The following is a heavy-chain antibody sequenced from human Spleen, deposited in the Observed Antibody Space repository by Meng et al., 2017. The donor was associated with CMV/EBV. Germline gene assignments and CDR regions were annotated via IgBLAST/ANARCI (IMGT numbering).Heavy chain of an antibody. V-gene: IGHV1-18*01. J-gene: IGHJ6*02. CDR3: ARGPNNIVVVPAATYYYYGMDV. CDR1: GYIFTNYG. CDR2: ISAYNGNI. Sequence: ASVKVCCKASGYIFTNYGVSWVRQAPGQGLEWMGWISAYNGNIDYAPKFQGRVTMTTDTATSTAYMELSSLRSEDTAVYYCARGPNNIVVVPAATYYYYGMDVWGQGTTVTVSS. D-gene: IGHD2-2*01.